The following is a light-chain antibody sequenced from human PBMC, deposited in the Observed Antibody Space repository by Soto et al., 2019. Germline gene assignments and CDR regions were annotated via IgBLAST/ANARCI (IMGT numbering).Light chain of an antibody. J-gene: IGKJ1*01. CDR1: QSISTW. CDR2: KAS. Sequence: DIQMTQSPSTLSASVGDRVTITCRASQSISTWLAWYQQEPGKAPKLLIHKASSLQSGVPSRFSGSGSGTDFTLTISSLHPDDFATYYCQQYNSYSPTFGQATRGEI. CDR3: QQYNSYSPT. V-gene: IGKV1-5*03.